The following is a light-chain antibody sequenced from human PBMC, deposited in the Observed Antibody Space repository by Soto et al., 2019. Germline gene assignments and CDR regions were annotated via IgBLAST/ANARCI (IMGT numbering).Light chain of an antibody. J-gene: IGKJ5*01. V-gene: IGKV3-20*01. Sequence: EIVLTQSPGTLSLSPGERATLSCRASQSVSSSYLAWYQQKPGQAPRLLIYGASSRATGIPGRFSGSGSGTDFTLTISRLEPEDFAVYYCQQRRDTFGQGTRLEIK. CDR1: QSVSSSY. CDR2: GAS. CDR3: QQRRDT.